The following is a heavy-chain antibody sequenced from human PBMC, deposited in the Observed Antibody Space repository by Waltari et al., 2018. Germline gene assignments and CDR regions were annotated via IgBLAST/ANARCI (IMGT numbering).Heavy chain of an antibody. V-gene: IGHV1-24*01. J-gene: IGHJ6*02. CDR3: ARGDHYYYGMDV. CDR1: GYTLTELS. Sequence: QVQLVQSGAEGKKPGSSVKVSCKGSGYTLTELSMPWVRQAPGKGLEWMGGFDPEDGETIYAQKFQGRVTMTEDTSTDTAYMELSSLRSEDTAVYYCARGDHYYYGMDVWGQGTTVTVSS. D-gene: IGHD3-16*01. CDR2: FDPEDGET.